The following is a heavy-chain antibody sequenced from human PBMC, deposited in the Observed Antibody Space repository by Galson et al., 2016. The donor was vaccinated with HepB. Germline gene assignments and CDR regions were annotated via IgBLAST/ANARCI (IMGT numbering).Heavy chain of an antibody. CDR2: IIPILGTA. J-gene: IGHJ6*02. V-gene: IGHV1-69*13. CDR3: ARGGDGTNKLPNYYGMDV. D-gene: IGHD5-24*01. CDR1: GGTFSNYA. Sequence: SVKVSCKASGGTFSNYAISWVRQAPGQGLEWMGGIIPILGTANYAQKFQGRVTITADESTSTAFMELNSLTSEDTAVYYGARGGDGTNKLPNYYGMDVGGQGTTVTVSS.